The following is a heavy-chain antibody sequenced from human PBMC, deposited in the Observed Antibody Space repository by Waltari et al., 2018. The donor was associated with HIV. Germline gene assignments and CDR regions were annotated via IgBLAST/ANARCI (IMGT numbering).Heavy chain of an antibody. J-gene: IGHJ4*02. CDR3: ARRRGYGYLDY. CDR1: GPTFGNFW. D-gene: IGHD5-18*01. CDR2: IKQDGSEK. Sequence: EVQLVESGGGLVQPGGSLRLPCAASGPTFGNFWMTWVRQAPGKGREWVANIKQDGSEKYYVDSVKGRFTISRDNAKNSLYLQMNSLRAEDTAVYYCARRRGYGYLDYWGQGTLVTVSS. V-gene: IGHV3-7*01.